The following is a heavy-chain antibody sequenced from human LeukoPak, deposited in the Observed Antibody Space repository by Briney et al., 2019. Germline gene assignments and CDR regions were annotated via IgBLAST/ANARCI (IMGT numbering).Heavy chain of an antibody. Sequence: GGSLRLSCAASGFTFSSYAMHWVRQAPGKGLEWVAVISYDGSNKYYADSVKGRFTISRDNSKNTLYLQMNSLRAEDTAVYYCARAGYSYGSYYFDYWGQGTLVTVSS. J-gene: IGHJ4*02. CDR1: GFTFSSYA. D-gene: IGHD5-18*01. CDR3: ARAGYSYGSYYFDY. V-gene: IGHV3-30-3*01. CDR2: ISYDGSNK.